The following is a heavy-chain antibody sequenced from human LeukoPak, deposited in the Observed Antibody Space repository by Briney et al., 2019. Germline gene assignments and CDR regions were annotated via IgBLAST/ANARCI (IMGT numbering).Heavy chain of an antibody. V-gene: IGHV4-61*01. CDR1: GGSVSSGSYY. D-gene: IGHD2-15*01. Sequence: SETLSLTCTVSGGSVSSGSYYWSWIRQPPGKGLEWIGYIYYSGSTNYNPSLKSRVTISVDTSKNQFSLKLSSVTAADTAVYYCARATHGDIVVVVAHQTYYFDYWGQGTLVTVSS. CDR3: ARATHGDIVVVVAHQTYYFDY. CDR2: IYYSGST. J-gene: IGHJ4*02.